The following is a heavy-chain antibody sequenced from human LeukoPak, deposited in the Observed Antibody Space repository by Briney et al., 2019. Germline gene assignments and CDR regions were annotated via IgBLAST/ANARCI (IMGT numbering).Heavy chain of an antibody. D-gene: IGHD4-17*01. CDR2: ISSSSSYI. J-gene: IGHJ4*02. V-gene: IGHV3-21*01. CDR1: GFTFSSYS. CDR3: ARVEAAYGDYVAFDY. Sequence: GGSLRLSCAASGFTFSSYSMNWVRQAPGKGLEWVSSISSSSSYIYYADSVKGRFTISRDNAKNSLYLQMNSLRAEDTAVYYCARVEAAYGDYVAFDYWGQGTLATVSS.